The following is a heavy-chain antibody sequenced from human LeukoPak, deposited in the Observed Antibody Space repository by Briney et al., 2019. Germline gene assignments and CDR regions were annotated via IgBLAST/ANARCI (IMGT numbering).Heavy chain of an antibody. CDR1: GFTFSSYG. J-gene: IGHJ4*02. CDR3: AKTNGYYSD. Sequence: GGSLRLSCAASGFTFSSYGMNWVRQAPGKGLEWVSGISGSGGTTYYADSVKGRFTISRDNSKNSLSLQVSSLSAEDTAVYYCAKTNGYYSDWGQGTLVTVSS. CDR2: ISGSGGTT. V-gene: IGHV3-23*01. D-gene: IGHD3-22*01.